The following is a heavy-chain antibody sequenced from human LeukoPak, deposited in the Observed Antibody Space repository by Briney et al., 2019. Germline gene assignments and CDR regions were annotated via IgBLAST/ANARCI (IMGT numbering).Heavy chain of an antibody. CDR3: AHTLAWSGGRFFDY. D-gene: IGHD3-3*01. CDR2: IYWDDDN. Sequence: SGPTLVKPTQTLTLTCTFSGFSLRDRGVGVGWIRQPPGKALEWLALIYWDDDNRYSPSLKSRLTITKDTSKNQVVLTMTNMDPVDTAIYYCAHTLAWSGGRFFDYWGQGTLVTVSS. CDR1: GFSLRDRGVG. J-gene: IGHJ4*02. V-gene: IGHV2-5*02.